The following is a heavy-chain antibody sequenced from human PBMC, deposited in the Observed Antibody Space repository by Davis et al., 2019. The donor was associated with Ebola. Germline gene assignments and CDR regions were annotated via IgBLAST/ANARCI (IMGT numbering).Heavy chain of an antibody. J-gene: IGHJ5*02. CDR2: IYYSGFT. CDR1: GGSISRGGYY. Sequence: PSETLFLTCTVSGGSISRGGYYWSWTRQPPGKGLEWIAYIYYSGFTNYNPSLKSRVTISVDTSENQLSLRLSSVTAADTAVYYCASHCGSASCYFRFDPWGQGTLVTVSS. D-gene: IGHD2-2*01. V-gene: IGHV4-61*08. CDR3: ASHCGSASCYFRFDP.